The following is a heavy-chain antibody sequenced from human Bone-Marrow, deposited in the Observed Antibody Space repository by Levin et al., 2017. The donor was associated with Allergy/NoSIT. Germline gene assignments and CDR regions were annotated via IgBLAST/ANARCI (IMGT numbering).Heavy chain of an antibody. D-gene: IGHD1-14*01. CDR2: ISYDGSNK. CDR3: AKEPESRYFDY. V-gene: IGHV3-30*18. Sequence: LGGSLRLSCAASGFTFSSYGMHWVRQAPGKGLEWVALISYDGSNKYYADSVKGRFTISRDNSINTLYLQMNSLRAEDTAVYYCAKEPESRYFDYWGQGTLVTVSS. CDR1: GFTFSSYG. J-gene: IGHJ4*02.